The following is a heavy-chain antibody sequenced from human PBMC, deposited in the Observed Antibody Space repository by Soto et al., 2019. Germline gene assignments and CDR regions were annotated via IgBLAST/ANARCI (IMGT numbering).Heavy chain of an antibody. Sequence: QITLKESGPTLVKPTQTLTLTCTFSGFSLSTTGVGVGWIRQPPGKALEWLALIYWGDDKRYSPSLKSRLTITKDTSKHQVVLTMTNMDPVDTATYYCAHRVSYYDSSGYYPDAFDIWGQGTMVTVSS. CDR2: IYWGDDK. CDR3: AHRVSYYDSSGYYPDAFDI. J-gene: IGHJ3*02. CDR1: GFSLSTTGVG. D-gene: IGHD3-22*01. V-gene: IGHV2-5*02.